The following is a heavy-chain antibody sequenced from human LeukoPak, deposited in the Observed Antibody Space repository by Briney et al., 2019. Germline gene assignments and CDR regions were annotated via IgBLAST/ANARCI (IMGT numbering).Heavy chain of an antibody. Sequence: PSETLSLTCTVSGGSISGSSYCWGWIRQPPGKGLEWIGSISYSGTTYYNLSLKSRVTISADTSKNQFSLKLSSVTAADTAVYYCAREGTNIAAPYWGQGTLVTVSS. J-gene: IGHJ4*02. CDR2: ISYSGTT. CDR3: AREGTNIAAPY. V-gene: IGHV4-39*07. CDR1: GGSISGSSYC. D-gene: IGHD6-6*01.